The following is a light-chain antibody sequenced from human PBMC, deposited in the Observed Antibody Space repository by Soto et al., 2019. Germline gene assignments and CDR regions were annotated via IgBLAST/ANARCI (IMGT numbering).Light chain of an antibody. CDR2: RDS. CDR3: QVWDSRTEV. CDR1: NIGSKN. V-gene: IGLV3-9*01. Sequence: SYELTQPLSVSVALGQTARITCGNNNIGSKNVHWYQQKPGQAPVLVIYRDSNRPSGIPERFSGSNSGNTATLTISRAQAGDEADYYCQVWDSRTEVFGAGTKLTVL. J-gene: IGLJ1*01.